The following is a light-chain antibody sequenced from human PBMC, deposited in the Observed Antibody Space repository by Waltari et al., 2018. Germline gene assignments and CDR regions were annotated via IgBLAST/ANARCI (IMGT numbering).Light chain of an antibody. Sequence: DIQMTQSPSSLSASVGDRVTIVCRASQSISPSLNWYQQKPGKAPNLLIYAASSLQSGVPSRFSGSGSGTDFTLTISSLQPEDFAAYYCQQLNVYPLTFGGGSKVEIK. J-gene: IGKJ4*01. CDR2: AAS. V-gene: IGKV1-39*01. CDR3: QQLNVYPLT. CDR1: QSISPS.